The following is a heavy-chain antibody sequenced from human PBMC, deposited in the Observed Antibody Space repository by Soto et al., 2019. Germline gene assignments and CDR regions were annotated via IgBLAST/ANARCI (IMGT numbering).Heavy chain of an antibody. CDR3: ARWGKYCSGGSCYDDAFDI. Sequence: GGSLRLSCAASGFTVSSNYMSWVRQAPGKGLEWVSVIYSGGSTYYADSVKGRFTISRHNSKNTLYLQMNSLRAEDTAVYYCARWGKYCSGGSCYDDAFDIWGQGTMVTVSS. D-gene: IGHD2-15*01. CDR1: GFTVSSNY. J-gene: IGHJ3*02. V-gene: IGHV3-53*04. CDR2: IYSGGST.